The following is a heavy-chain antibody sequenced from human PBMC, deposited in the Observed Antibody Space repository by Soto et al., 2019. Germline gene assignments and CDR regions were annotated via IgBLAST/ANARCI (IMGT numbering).Heavy chain of an antibody. CDR1: GFTFSSYS. Sequence: PGGSLRLSCAASGFTFSSYSMNWVRQAPGKGLEWVSYISSSSSTIYYADSVKGRFTISRDNAKNSLYLQMNSLRDEDTAVYYCAREEGSSWYGEPTYYYGMDVWGQGTKVTVSS. CDR2: ISSSSSTI. J-gene: IGHJ6*02. V-gene: IGHV3-48*02. D-gene: IGHD6-13*01. CDR3: AREEGSSWYGEPTYYYGMDV.